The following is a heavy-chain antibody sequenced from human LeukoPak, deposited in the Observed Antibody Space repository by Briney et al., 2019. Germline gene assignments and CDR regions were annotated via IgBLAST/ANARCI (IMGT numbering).Heavy chain of an antibody. Sequence: PGGSLRLSCAASGFTFSDYYMSWIRQAPGKGLEWVSYISSSGSTIYYADSVKGRFTISRDNAKNSLYLQMNSLRAEDTAVYYCARERRFGELSISHYYMDVWGKGTTVTISS. D-gene: IGHD3-10*01. J-gene: IGHJ6*03. CDR1: GFTFSDYY. CDR3: ARERRFGELSISHYYMDV. CDR2: ISSSGSTI. V-gene: IGHV3-11*04.